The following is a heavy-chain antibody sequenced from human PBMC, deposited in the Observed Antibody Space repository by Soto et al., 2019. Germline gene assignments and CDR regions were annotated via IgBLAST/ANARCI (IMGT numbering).Heavy chain of an antibody. J-gene: IGHJ3*02. D-gene: IGHD3-22*01. V-gene: IGHV1-58*01. CDR1: GFTFSSSA. Sequence: EASVKVSCTASGFTFSSSAVQWVRQARGQRLEWIGWIVVGSGHTNYAQKFQERVTITRDMSTSTAYMDLSSLRSEDTAVYYCAADGYYYDSSYAFDIWGQGTTVTVSS. CDR2: IVVGSGHT. CDR3: AADGYYYDSSYAFDI.